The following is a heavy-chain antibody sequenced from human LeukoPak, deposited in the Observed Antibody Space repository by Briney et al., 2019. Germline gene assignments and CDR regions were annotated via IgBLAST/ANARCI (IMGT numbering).Heavy chain of an antibody. D-gene: IGHD3-22*01. CDR2: ISSGGTNT. CDR1: GFTFSSYA. V-gene: IGHV3-23*01. J-gene: IGHJ4*02. CDR3: AKRLRDRAVFFHD. Sequence: PGGSLRLSCVASGFTFSSYAMSWVRLAPGKGMEWFSSISSGGTNTYYADSVKGRFTISRDNSKNTFYLQMNSLRAEATAVYYCAKRLRDRAVFFHDWGQGTLVTVSS.